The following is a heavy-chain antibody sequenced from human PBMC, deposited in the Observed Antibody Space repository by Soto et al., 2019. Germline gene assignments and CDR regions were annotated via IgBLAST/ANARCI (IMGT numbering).Heavy chain of an antibody. Sequence: ESGGGLVQPGGSLRLSCATSGFILSDCAMNWVRQAPGKGLEWVSYISSSSSDIDYADSVKGRFTVSRDNARNSLYLQMNSLRAEDTAVYYCARDLSWGSNWYYYMDVWGKGTTVTVSS. D-gene: IGHD7-27*01. V-gene: IGHV3-48*01. CDR1: GFILSDCA. CDR2: ISSSSSDI. CDR3: ARDLSWGSNWYYYMDV. J-gene: IGHJ6*03.